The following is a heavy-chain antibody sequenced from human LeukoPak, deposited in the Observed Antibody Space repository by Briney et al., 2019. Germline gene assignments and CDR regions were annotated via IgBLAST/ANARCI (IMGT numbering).Heavy chain of an antibody. D-gene: IGHD2-15*01. V-gene: IGHV4-30-2*01. CDR2: IYHSGST. J-gene: IGHJ3*02. CDR3: ARLGYCSGGSCYKDDAFDI. CDR1: GGSISSGGYS. Sequence: PSQTLPLTCAVSGGSISSGGYSWSWIRQPPGKGLEWIWYIYHSGSTYYNPSLKSRVTISVDRSKNQFSLKLSSVTAADTAVYYCARLGYCSGGSCYKDDAFDIWGQGTMVTVSS.